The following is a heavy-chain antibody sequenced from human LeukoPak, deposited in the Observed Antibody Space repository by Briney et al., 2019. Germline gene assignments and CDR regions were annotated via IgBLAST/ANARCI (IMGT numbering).Heavy chain of an antibody. V-gene: IGHV3-21*04. CDR1: GFTFSDYS. Sequence: PGGSLRLSCAASGFTFSDYSMNWVRQAPGKGLEWVSSISRSSGYIYYADSVKGRFTISRDNAKNSLYLQMNSLRAEDTAAYYCARAGGGSASYFAYWGQGALVTVSS. CDR3: ARAGGGSASYFAY. D-gene: IGHD6-19*01. CDR2: ISRSSGYI. J-gene: IGHJ4*02.